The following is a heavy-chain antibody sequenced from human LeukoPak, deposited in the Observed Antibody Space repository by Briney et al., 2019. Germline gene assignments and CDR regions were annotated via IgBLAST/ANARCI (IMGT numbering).Heavy chain of an antibody. J-gene: IGHJ4*02. CDR1: GFTVSSNY. Sequence: PGGSLRLSCAASGFTVSSNYMSWVRQAPGKGLEWVSVIYSGGSTYYADSVKGRFTISRDNSKNTLYLQMNSLRAEDTAVYYCARALRGYSYGYSIYYFDYWGQGTLVTVSS. CDR2: IYSGGST. V-gene: IGHV3-53*01. D-gene: IGHD5-18*01. CDR3: ARALRGYSYGYSIYYFDY.